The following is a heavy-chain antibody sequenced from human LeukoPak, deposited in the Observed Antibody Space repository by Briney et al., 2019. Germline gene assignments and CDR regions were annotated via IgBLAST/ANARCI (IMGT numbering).Heavy chain of an antibody. D-gene: IGHD3-22*01. Sequence: SETLSLTCTVSGGSVSSGSSFWSWIRQPPGKGLEWIGYIYHSGNTNYNPSLKSRVTISVDTSKSQLSLKLNSVTAADTAVYYCARDRNYYDSSGYYFANWGQGTLVTVSS. CDR2: IYHSGNT. J-gene: IGHJ4*02. CDR1: GGSVSSGSSF. CDR3: ARDRNYYDSSGYYFAN. V-gene: IGHV4-61*01.